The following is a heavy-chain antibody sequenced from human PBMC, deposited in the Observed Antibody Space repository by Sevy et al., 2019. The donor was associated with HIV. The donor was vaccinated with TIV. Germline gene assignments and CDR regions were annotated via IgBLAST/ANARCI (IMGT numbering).Heavy chain of an antibody. J-gene: IGHJ4*02. CDR3: VRHPGVATLYFDY. CDR1: GYTFTNYW. V-gene: IGHV5-51*01. Sequence: GESLKISCKGSGYTFTNYWIGWVRQMPGKGLEWRGIIYPGDSDTRYSPSFQGQVTISADKSISTAYLQWSSLKASVTAIYYCVRHPGVATLYFDYWGQGILVTVSS. CDR2: IYPGDSDT. D-gene: IGHD5-12*01.